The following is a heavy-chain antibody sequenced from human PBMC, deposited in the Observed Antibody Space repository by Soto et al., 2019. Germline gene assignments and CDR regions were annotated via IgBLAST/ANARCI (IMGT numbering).Heavy chain of an antibody. Sequence: EVQLSESGGGLAQPGGSLRLSCAASDLPFRSYAMMWIRQAPGKGPEWVSKISSDGGDKFYGDSVKGRFTISRDNAKNSLYLQMNSLRVEDTAVYYCVREYFGQLIWGWGTRVTVSS. CDR1: DLPFRSYA. J-gene: IGHJ4*02. CDR2: ISSDGGDK. V-gene: IGHV3-48*01. CDR3: VREYFGQLI. D-gene: IGHD3-9*01.